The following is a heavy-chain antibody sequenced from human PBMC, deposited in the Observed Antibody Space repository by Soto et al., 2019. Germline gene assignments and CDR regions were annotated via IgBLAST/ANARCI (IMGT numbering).Heavy chain of an antibody. V-gene: IGHV4-61*01. CDR2: IYYSGST. CDR1: GRSISSVNYY. CDR3: ARGPPRWLQFGYDAFDI. D-gene: IGHD5-12*01. J-gene: IGHJ3*02. Sequence: SETLSLTCTVSGRSISSVNYYWSWIRQPPGKGLEWIGYIYYSGSTNYNPSLKSRVTISVDTSKNQFSLKLSSVTAADTAVYYCARGPPRWLQFGYDAFDIWGQGTMVTVAS.